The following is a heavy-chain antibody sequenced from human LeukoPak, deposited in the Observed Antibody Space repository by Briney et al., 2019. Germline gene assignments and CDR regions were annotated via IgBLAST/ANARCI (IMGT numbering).Heavy chain of an antibody. D-gene: IGHD1-26*01. J-gene: IGHJ5*02. Sequence: PSQTLSLICTVSGASISSGDYHWTWIRQPPGKGLEWIGYICSSGSTYYNPSLKSRVSISVDTSKNHFSLQLTSVTAADTAVYYCATRFSGRPFDPWGQGTLVTVSS. CDR3: ATRFSGRPFDP. CDR2: ICSSGST. CDR1: GASISSGDYH. V-gene: IGHV4-30-4*08.